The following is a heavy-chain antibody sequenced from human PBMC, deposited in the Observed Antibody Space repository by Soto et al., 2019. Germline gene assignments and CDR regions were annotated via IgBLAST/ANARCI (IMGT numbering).Heavy chain of an antibody. Sequence: QITLKESGPTLVKPTQTLTLTCTFSGFSLSTSGVGVGWIRQPPGKALEWLALIYWDDDKRYSPSLKSRLTITKDTSKTQVVLTMTTMDPVDTATYSCAHRPSSGWPRYRYCGMDVWGQGTTVTVSS. V-gene: IGHV2-5*02. J-gene: IGHJ6*02. CDR2: IYWDDDK. CDR3: AHRPSSGWPRYRYCGMDV. D-gene: IGHD6-19*01. CDR1: GFSLSTSGVG.